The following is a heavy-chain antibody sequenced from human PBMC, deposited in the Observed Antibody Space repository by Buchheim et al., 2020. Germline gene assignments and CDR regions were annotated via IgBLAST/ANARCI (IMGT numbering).Heavy chain of an antibody. D-gene: IGHD6-25*01. CDR1: GFTFSSYA. V-gene: IGHV3-23*01. Sequence: EVQVLESGGGLAQPGGSLRLSCAASGFTFSSYAMSWIRQAPGKGLEWVSVISDNGATTSDADSVKGRFTIPRDNSRNTLYLQMDSLTADDTAVYYCLAAASTPKFDFWGQGTL. CDR3: LAAASTPKFDF. CDR2: ISDNGATT. J-gene: IGHJ4*02.